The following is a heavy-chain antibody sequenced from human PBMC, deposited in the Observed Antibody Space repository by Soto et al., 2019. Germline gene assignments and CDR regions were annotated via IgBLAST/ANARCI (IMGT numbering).Heavy chain of an antibody. J-gene: IGHJ4*02. CDR3: AREDDGYITYYFDY. V-gene: IGHV1-3*01. Sequence: ASVKVSCKASGYTFTSYAMHWVRQAPGQRLEWMGWINAGNGNTKYSQKFQGRVTITRDTSASTAYMELSSLRSEDTAVYYCAREDDGYITYYFDYWGQGTPVTVSS. CDR1: GYTFTSYA. D-gene: IGHD5-12*01. CDR2: INAGNGNT.